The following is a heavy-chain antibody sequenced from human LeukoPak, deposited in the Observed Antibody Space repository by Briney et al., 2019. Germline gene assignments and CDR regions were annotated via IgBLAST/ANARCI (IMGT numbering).Heavy chain of an antibody. J-gene: IGHJ4*02. CDR1: GFTFSSYS. CDR2: ISSSSSYI. V-gene: IGHV3-21*01. D-gene: IGHD5-12*01. CDR3: ARDVQVTTIYPLDY. Sequence: GGSLRLSCAASGFTFSSYSMNWVRQAPGKGLEWVSSISSSSSYIYYADSVKGRFTISRDNAKNSLFLQMNSLRAEDTAVYYCARDVQVTTIYPLDYWGQGTLVTVSS.